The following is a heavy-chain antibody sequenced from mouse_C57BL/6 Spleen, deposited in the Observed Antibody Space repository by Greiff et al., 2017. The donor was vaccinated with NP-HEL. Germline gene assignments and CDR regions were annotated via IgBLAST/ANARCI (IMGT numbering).Heavy chain of an antibody. Sequence: QVQLQQSGAELVKPGASVKISCKASGYTFSSYWMNWVKQRPGKGLEWIGQIYPGDGDTNYNGKFKGKATLTADTSSSTAYMQLSSLTSEDSAVSYCSRSFYDYDGDFDVWGTGTTVTVSS. CDR2: IYPGDGDT. CDR1: GYTFSSYW. CDR3: SRSFYDYDGDFDV. J-gene: IGHJ1*03. D-gene: IGHD2-4*01. V-gene: IGHV1-80*01.